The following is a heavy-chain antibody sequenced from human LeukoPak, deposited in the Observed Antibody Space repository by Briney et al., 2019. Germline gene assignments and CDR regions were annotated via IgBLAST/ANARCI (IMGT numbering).Heavy chain of an antibody. V-gene: IGHV3-30*02. CDR3: ARAKPKNMVRGLIMRRESRYYFDY. CDR1: GFTFSSYG. Sequence: PGGSLRLSCAASGFTFSSYGMHWVRQAPGKGLEWVAYIQYDGSNEQYAHSVKGRFRISRDSSKNILYLQMNSLRAEDTAVYYCARAKPKNMVRGLIMRRESRYYFDYWGQGTLVTVSS. D-gene: IGHD3-10*01. CDR2: IQYDGSNE. J-gene: IGHJ4*02.